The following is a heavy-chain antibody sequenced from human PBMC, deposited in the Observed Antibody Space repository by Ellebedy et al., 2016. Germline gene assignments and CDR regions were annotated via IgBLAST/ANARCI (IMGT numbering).Heavy chain of an antibody. CDR3: ARDEGHEQLALGFNWFNP. Sequence: SVKVSXKASGGTFSSYAISWVRQAPGQGLEWMGGIIPIFGTANYAQKFQGRVTITADESTSTAYMELSSLRSEDTAVYYCARDEGHEQLALGFNWFNPWGQGTLVTVSS. D-gene: IGHD6-6*01. V-gene: IGHV1-69*13. J-gene: IGHJ5*02. CDR1: GGTFSSYA. CDR2: IIPIFGTA.